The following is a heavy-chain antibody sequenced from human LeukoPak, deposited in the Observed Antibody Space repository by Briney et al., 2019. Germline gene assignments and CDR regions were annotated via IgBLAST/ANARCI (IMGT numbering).Heavy chain of an antibody. D-gene: IGHD6-13*01. CDR2: IIPIFGTA. V-gene: IGHV1-69*13. J-gene: IGHJ5*02. CDR3: ARAGGIAAAVGWFDP. CDR1: GGTFSSYA. Sequence: SVKVSCKASGGTFSSYAISWVRQAPGQGLEWMGGIIPIFGTANYAQKFQGRVTITADQSTSTAYMELSSLRSEDTAVYYCARAGGIAAAVGWFDPWGQGTLVTVSS.